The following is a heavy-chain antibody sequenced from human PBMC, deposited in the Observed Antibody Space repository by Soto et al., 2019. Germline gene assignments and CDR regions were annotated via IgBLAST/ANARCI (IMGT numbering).Heavy chain of an antibody. J-gene: IGHJ5*02. CDR1: GGTFSSYA. D-gene: IGHD3-22*01. Sequence: QVQLVQSGAEVKKPGSSVKVSCKASGGTFSSYAISWVRQAPGRGLEWMGGIIPIFGTANYAQKFQGRVTITADKSTSTAYMELSSLRSEDTAVYYCARSGYDSSGYYLTFNWFDPWGQGTLVTVSS. CDR3: ARSGYDSSGYYLTFNWFDP. V-gene: IGHV1-69*06. CDR2: IIPIFGTA.